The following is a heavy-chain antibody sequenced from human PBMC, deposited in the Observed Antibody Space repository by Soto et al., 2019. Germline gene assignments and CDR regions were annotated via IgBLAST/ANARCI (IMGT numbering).Heavy chain of an antibody. CDR1: GFNVSSNY. V-gene: IGHV3-53*01. CDR3: ARARRSYSSSSGYYYYGMDV. J-gene: IGHJ6*02. CDR2: IYSGGST. D-gene: IGHD6-6*01. Sequence: EVQLVESGGGLIQPGGSLRLSCAASGFNVSSNYMSWVRQAPGKGLESASVIYSGGSTYYADSVKGRFTISRDNSKNTLYLQMNSLRAEDTAVYYCARARRSYSSSSGYYYYGMDVWGQGTTVTVSS.